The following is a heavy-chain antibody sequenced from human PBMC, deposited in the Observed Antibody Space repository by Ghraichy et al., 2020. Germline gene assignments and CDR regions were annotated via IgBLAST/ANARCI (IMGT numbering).Heavy chain of an antibody. CDR3: AQCNYESGRNDN. J-gene: IGHJ4*02. CDR2: SRTKARSYTT. Sequence: GGSLRLSCAASGFTFSDHYMDWVRQAPGKGLEWVARSRTKARSYTTEYAASVKGRFTISRDDSRTSLFLQMNSLKTEDTAVYYCAQCNYESGRNDNWGQGTLVTVSS. D-gene: IGHD3-10*01. CDR1: GFTFSDHY. V-gene: IGHV3-72*01.